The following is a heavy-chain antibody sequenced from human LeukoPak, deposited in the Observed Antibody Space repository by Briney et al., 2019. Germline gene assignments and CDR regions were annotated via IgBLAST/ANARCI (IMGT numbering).Heavy chain of an antibody. CDR2: INGDGSST. D-gene: IGHD5-12*01. Sequence: GGSLRLSCTASGFSFGSYWMHWVRQAPGKGLVWVSRINGDGSSTSYADSEKGRFTISRHNAKNTLYLQMNTLRAEDTAVYYCARDIGGFYRGYGDYWGQGTLVTVSS. V-gene: IGHV3-74*01. CDR1: GFSFGSYW. CDR3: ARDIGGFYRGYGDY. J-gene: IGHJ4*02.